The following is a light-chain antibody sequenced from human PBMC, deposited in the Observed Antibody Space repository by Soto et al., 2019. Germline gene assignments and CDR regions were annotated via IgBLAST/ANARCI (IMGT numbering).Light chain of an antibody. Sequence: EIVLTQSPATLSLSPGERATLSCRASQSVGSNYLAWYQQKPGQAPRLLIYGASSRATGIPDRFSGSGSAKDFTLTISRLEPEDFAVYYCQQYCGSPKTFGQGTKVEVK. CDR1: QSVGSNY. CDR3: QQYCGSPKT. CDR2: GAS. V-gene: IGKV3-20*01. J-gene: IGKJ1*01.